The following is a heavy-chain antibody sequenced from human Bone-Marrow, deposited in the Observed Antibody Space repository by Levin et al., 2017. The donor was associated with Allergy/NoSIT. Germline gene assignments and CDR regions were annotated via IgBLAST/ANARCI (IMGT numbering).Heavy chain of an antibody. V-gene: IGHV3-73*01. CDR2: VRGKSNGYAT. Sequence: GGSLRLSCAASGFTFSASAIHWVRQASGKGLEWVGRVRGKSNGYATAYAASVRGRFIISRDDSENTAYLQMDSLKIEDTAVYYCTRPRGTRWTEEYWGQGTLVTVSS. D-gene: IGHD3-16*01. CDR3: TRPRGTRWTEEY. CDR1: GFTFSASA. J-gene: IGHJ4*02.